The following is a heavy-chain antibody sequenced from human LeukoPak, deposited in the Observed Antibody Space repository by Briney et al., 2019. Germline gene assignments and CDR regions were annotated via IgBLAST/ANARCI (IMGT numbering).Heavy chain of an antibody. J-gene: IGHJ6*02. V-gene: IGHV3-21*01. CDR1: GFTFSTYG. D-gene: IGHD3-16*01. CDR2: ISSSSSYI. CDR3: ARLMITFGGVVNYYYGMDV. Sequence: GGSLRLSCAASGFTFSTYGIHWVRQAPGKGLEWVSSISSSSSYIYYADSVKGRFTISRDNAKNSLYLQMNNLRAEDTAVYYCARLMITFGGVVNYYYGMDVWGQGTAVTVSS.